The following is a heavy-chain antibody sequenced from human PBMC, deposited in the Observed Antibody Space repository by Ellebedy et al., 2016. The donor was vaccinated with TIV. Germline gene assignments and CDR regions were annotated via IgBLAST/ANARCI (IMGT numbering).Heavy chain of an antibody. CDR3: ASSHSGFLH. CDR2: ISYDGNHT. CDR1: GFTFSNYA. V-gene: IGHV3-30*04. Sequence: GESLKISCAASGFTFSNYAMHWVRQAPGKGLEWVAIISYDGNHTYYAGSLKGRFTISRDNSKSTLYLQMNGLRADDTAVYYCASSHSGFLHWGQGILVTVSA. D-gene: IGHD6-19*01. J-gene: IGHJ1*01.